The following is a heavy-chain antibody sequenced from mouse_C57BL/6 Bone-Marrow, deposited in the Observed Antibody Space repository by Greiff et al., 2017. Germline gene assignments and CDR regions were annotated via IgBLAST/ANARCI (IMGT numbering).Heavy chain of an antibody. V-gene: IGHV1-63*01. CDR2: IYPGGGYT. J-gene: IGHJ1*03. CDR3: AKYYDYDWYFDV. Sequence: VQLQQSGAELVRPGTSVKMSCKASGYTFTTYWIGWAKQRPGHGLEWIGDIYPGGGYTNSNEKFKGKATLTADNSSSTAYMQFSSLTSEDSAIYYCAKYYDYDWYFDVWGTGTTVTVSS. D-gene: IGHD2-4*01. CDR1: GYTFTTYW.